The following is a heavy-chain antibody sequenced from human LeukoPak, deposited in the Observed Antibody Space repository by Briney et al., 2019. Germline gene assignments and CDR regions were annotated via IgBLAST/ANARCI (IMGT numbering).Heavy chain of an antibody. Sequence: GGSLRPSCAASGFTFSSYAMSWVRQAPGKGLEWVSAISDSGGSTYYADSVKGRFTISRDNSKNTLYLHVNSLRAEDTAVYYCAKHFGSGTYYNFLDYWGQGTLVTVSS. CDR1: GFTFSSYA. J-gene: IGHJ4*02. V-gene: IGHV3-23*01. D-gene: IGHD3-10*01. CDR3: AKHFGSGTYYNFLDY. CDR2: ISDSGGST.